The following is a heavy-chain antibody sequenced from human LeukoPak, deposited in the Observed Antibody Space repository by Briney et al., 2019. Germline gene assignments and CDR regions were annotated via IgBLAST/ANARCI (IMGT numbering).Heavy chain of an antibody. D-gene: IGHD6-13*01. Sequence: RSGGSLRLSCAASGFTFSVYGMSWVRQAPGKGLEWVSAISGDGTYYADSVKGRFTISRDNSKNTLYLQMNSLRAEDTAVYYCAKDQSSSWYWSSFDIWGQGTMVTVSS. CDR3: AKDQSSSWYWSSFDI. V-gene: IGHV3-23*01. CDR2: ISGDGT. J-gene: IGHJ3*02. CDR1: GFTFSVYG.